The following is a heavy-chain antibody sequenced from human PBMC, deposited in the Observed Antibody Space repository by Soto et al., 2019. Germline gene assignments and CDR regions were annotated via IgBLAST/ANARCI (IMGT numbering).Heavy chain of an antibody. Sequence: SETLSLTCTVSGGSMSSFYWSWIRLPPGKGLEWIGYIYYSGSTNYNPSLKSRVTISIDASKNQFSLKLSSVTTADTAVYYCARGKADSSGFDYWGQGTLVTVSS. V-gene: IGHV4-59*01. J-gene: IGHJ4*02. CDR1: GGSMSSFY. CDR2: IYYSGST. CDR3: ARGKADSSGFDY. D-gene: IGHD3-22*01.